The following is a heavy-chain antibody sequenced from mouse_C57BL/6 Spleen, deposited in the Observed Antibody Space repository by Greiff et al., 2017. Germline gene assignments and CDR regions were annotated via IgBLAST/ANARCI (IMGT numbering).Heavy chain of an antibody. V-gene: IGHV1-69*01. D-gene: IGHD2-1*01. J-gene: IGHJ2*01. Sequence: QVQLQQPGAELVMPGASVKLSCKASGYTFTSYWMHWVKQRPGQGLEWIGEIDPSDSYTNYNQKFKGKSTLTVDTSSSTAYMQLSSLTSEDSAVYYCARGGNSVLDYWGQGTTLTVSS. CDR2: IDPSDSYT. CDR3: ARGGNSVLDY. CDR1: GYTFTSYW.